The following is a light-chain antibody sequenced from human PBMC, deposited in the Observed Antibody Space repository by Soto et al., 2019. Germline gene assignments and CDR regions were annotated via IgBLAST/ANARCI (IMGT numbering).Light chain of an antibody. CDR3: QQYGSSPVT. Sequence: EIVLTQSPGTLSLSPGERATLSCRASQSVSSSYLAWYQQKPGQAPRLLIYGASSRATGIPDRFSGSGSGTDFTLTISRLEPEDFAVSYCQQYGSSPVTFGQGTKVEIK. V-gene: IGKV3-20*01. CDR1: QSVSSSY. J-gene: IGKJ1*01. CDR2: GAS.